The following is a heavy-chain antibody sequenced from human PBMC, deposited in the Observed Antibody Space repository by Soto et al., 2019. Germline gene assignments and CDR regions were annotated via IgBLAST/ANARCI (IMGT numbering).Heavy chain of an antibody. CDR3: ARDPHSLDY. D-gene: IGHD2-21*01. CDR2: INRGSTSI. J-gene: IGHJ4*02. Sequence: EVQLVESGGGLVQPGGSLRLSCVASGFTFSTYSMNWVRQAPGKGLEWVSYINRGSTSIQYADSVKGRLTISRDNGRNSLYLQMNSLRDEDTAVYYCARDPHSLDYWGQGTLVTVSS. CDR1: GFTFSTYS. V-gene: IGHV3-48*02.